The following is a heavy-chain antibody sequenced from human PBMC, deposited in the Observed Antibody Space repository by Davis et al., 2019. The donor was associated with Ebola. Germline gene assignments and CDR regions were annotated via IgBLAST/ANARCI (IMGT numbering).Heavy chain of an antibody. Sequence: ESLNLSCTASGVTVSSNYMSWVRQAPGKGLEWVSAIYSGGTTYYADSVVGRFTISRHNSENTLYLQMNNLKLEDTAVYFCARAGDYTMYFDYWGRGTLVTVSS. D-gene: IGHD4-11*01. CDR1: GVTVSSNY. J-gene: IGHJ4*02. V-gene: IGHV3-53*04. CDR3: ARAGDYTMYFDY. CDR2: IYSGGTT.